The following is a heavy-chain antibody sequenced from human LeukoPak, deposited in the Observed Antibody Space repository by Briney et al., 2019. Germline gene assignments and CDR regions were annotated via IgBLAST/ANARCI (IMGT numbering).Heavy chain of an antibody. J-gene: IGHJ3*02. V-gene: IGHV1-18*01. Sequence: GASVIVSCKASGYTFRQYSISWVRQAPGKGLEWMGWVSPSHTTRVYSQQFQGRVTMTADTNTNTVYMEMRSLRSDDTAVYFCARDYILPLETDNGDGFAIWGQGTVVSVSS. CDR1: GYTFRQYS. D-gene: IGHD3-3*02. CDR2: VSPSHTTR. CDR3: ARDYILPLETDNGDGFAI.